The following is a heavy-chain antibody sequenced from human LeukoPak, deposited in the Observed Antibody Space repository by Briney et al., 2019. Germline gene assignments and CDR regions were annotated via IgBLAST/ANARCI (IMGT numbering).Heavy chain of an antibody. V-gene: IGHV1-3*01. D-gene: IGHD6-19*01. CDR1: GYTFTSYA. Sequence: GASVKVSCKASGYTFTSYAMHWVRQAPGQRLEWMGWINAGNGNTKYSQEFQGRVTITRDTSASTAYMELSSLRSEDTAVYYCARYGDIAVAGTSRAFGYWGQGTLVTVSS. CDR3: ARYGDIAVAGTSRAFGY. J-gene: IGHJ4*02. CDR2: INAGNGNT.